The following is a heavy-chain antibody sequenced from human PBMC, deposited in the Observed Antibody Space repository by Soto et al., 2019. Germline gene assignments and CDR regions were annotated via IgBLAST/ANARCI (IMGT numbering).Heavy chain of an antibody. Sequence: ASVKVSCKASGYTFTSYDINWVRQATGQGLEWMGWMNPNSGNTGYARKFQERVTITRDMSTSTAYMELSLRSADTAVYYCAADRNIQLQQHLVSYEFWGQGTLVTVSS. J-gene: IGHJ4*02. CDR3: AADRNIQLQQHLVSYEF. V-gene: IGHV1-8*01. CDR2: MNPNSGNT. CDR1: GYTFTSYD. D-gene: IGHD6-13*01.